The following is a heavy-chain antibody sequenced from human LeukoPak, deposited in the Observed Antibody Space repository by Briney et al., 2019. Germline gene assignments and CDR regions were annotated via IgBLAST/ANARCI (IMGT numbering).Heavy chain of an antibody. CDR1: GFSVSSNY. CDR3: TRGLAPDPGYFDS. V-gene: IGHV3-53*01. Sequence: PGGSLRLSCVVSGFSVSSNYMSWVRQAPGKGLEWVSSFFTNGNTYYADSVKGRFTISRDNPKNTVYLQMNRLRAEDTAVYYCTRGLAPDPGYFDSWGQGTLVTVSS. D-gene: IGHD1-14*01. CDR2: FFTNGNT. J-gene: IGHJ4*02.